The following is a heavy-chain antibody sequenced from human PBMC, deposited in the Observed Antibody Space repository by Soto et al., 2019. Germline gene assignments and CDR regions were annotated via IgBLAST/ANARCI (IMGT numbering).Heavy chain of an antibody. J-gene: IGHJ5*02. V-gene: IGHV4-34*01. CDR2: INHSGST. Sequence: QVQLQQWGAGLFKPSETLSLTCAVYGGSFSGYYWSWIRHPPGKGLEWIGEINHSGSTSYNPSLKSRVTISVDTSKNQFSLKLSSVTAADTAVYYCASQMYSSSWYDWFDPWGQGTLVTVSS. D-gene: IGHD6-13*01. CDR3: ASQMYSSSWYDWFDP. CDR1: GGSFSGYY.